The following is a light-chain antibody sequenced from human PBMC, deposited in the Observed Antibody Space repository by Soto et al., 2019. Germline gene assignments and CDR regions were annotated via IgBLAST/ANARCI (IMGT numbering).Light chain of an antibody. CDR2: AAS. Sequence: DIQMTQSPSSLSVSVGDRVTITCRASESIANYLNWYQQKPGKAPNLLIYAASDLQSGVPSRFSGSESGTDFTLTISSLQTEDFATYFCQQSYISPYTFGQGTKLDI. J-gene: IGKJ2*01. V-gene: IGKV1-39*01. CDR1: ESIANY. CDR3: QQSYISPYT.